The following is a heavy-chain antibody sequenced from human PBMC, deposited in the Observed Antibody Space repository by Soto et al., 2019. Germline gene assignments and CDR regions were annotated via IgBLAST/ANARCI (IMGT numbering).Heavy chain of an antibody. CDR3: ARGGDSKCPYFDY. CDR2: IIPIFGTA. Sequence: ASVKVSCKTSGYTFSSYYIHWVRQAPGQGLEWMGGIIPIFGTANYAQKFQGRVTITADESTSTAYMELSSLRSEDTAVYYCARGGDSKCPYFDYWGQGTLVTVSS. J-gene: IGHJ4*02. D-gene: IGHD3-22*01. CDR1: GYTFSSYY. V-gene: IGHV1-69*13.